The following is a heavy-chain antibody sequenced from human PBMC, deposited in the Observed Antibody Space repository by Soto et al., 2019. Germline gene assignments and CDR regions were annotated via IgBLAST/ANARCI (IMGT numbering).Heavy chain of an antibody. V-gene: IGHV1-3*01. CDR2: IDGGSGNT. CDR1: GFTFTSYA. D-gene: IGHD3-10*01. J-gene: IGHJ4*02. CDR3: ARVPPWGNSAGDYYIQHYDS. Sequence: ASVKVSCKSSGFTFTSYAIHWLRQAPGQRPQWMGWIDGGSGNTKYSQDFQGRVTFTRDTFATTAYLELSSLRSEDTAVYYCARVPPWGNSAGDYYIQHYDSWGQGTPVTVSS.